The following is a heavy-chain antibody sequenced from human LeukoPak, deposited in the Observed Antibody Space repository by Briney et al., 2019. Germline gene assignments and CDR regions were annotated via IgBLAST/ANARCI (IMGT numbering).Heavy chain of an antibody. CDR2: IIPIFGTA. D-gene: IGHD6-19*01. CDR1: GGTFSSYG. CDR3: ATGAVAGHNHY. Sequence: ASVKVSCKASGGTFSSYGISWVRQAPGQGLEWMGGIIPIFGTANYAQKFQGRVTITADESTSTAYMELSSLRSEDTAVYYCATGAVAGHNHYWGQGTLVTVSS. J-gene: IGHJ4*02. V-gene: IGHV1-69*13.